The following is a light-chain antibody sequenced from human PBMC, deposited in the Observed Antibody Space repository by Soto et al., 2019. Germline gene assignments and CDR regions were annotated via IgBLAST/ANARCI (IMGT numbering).Light chain of an antibody. J-gene: IGKJ2*01. CDR3: MQRTHGPHT. Sequence: DVVMTQSPLSLPVTLGQPASSSCRSSQSLVHTDGNTYLNWFQQRPGQSPRRLIYRVSNRDSGVPDRFSGSGSGTDFTLKISRVEAEYVGVYYCMQRTHGPHTFGQGTKLEIK. CDR1: QSLVHTDGNTY. CDR2: RVS. V-gene: IGKV2-30*02.